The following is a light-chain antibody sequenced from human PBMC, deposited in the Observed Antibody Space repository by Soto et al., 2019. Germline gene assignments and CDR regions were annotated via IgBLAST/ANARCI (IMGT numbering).Light chain of an antibody. CDR2: GNS. J-gene: IGLJ2*01. CDR1: SSNIGAGYD. CDR3: QSYDSSLSGYV. V-gene: IGLV1-40*01. Sequence: QSVLTQPPSVYGAQGQRVTISCTGSSSNIGAGYDVHWYQQLPGTAPKLLIYGNSNRPSGVPDRFSGSKSGTSASLAITGLQAEDEADYYCQSYDSSLSGYVFGGGTKVTVL.